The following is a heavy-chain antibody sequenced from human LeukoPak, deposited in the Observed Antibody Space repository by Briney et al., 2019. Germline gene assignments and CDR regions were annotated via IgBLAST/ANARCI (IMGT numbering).Heavy chain of an antibody. CDR2: ISYDGSNK. D-gene: IGHD3-16*01. CDR3: AREVLIRPDYYYGMDV. CDR1: RFIVNSNY. V-gene: IGHV3-30*03. Sequence: QSGGSLRLSCAASRFIVNSNYMNWVRQAPGKGLEWVAVISYDGSNKYYADSVKGRFTISRDNSKNTLYLQMNSLRAEDTAVYYCAREVLIRPDYYYGMDVWGQGTTVTVSS. J-gene: IGHJ6*02.